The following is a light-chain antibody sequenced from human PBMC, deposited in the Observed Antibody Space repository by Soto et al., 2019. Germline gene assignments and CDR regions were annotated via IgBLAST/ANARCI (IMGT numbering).Light chain of an antibody. J-gene: IGKJ5*01. CDR2: HAS. CDR3: QQRTRWPMT. CDR1: ESVWSS. V-gene: IGKV3-11*01. Sequence: FTPCPATLYFSPGERNPLSSCASESVWSSLAWYQQRPGQAPRLLIYHASKRATGIPARFSGSGSGTDFTLTIRSLQPEDFAVYYCQQRTRWPMTFGQGTRLEIK.